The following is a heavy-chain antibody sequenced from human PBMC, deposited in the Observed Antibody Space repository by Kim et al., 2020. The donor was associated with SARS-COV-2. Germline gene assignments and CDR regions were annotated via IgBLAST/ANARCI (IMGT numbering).Heavy chain of an antibody. CDR3: ARGIPSRPRFDY. CDR1: GGSISSSSYY. D-gene: IGHD6-6*01. CDR2: IYYSLNT. V-gene: IGHV4-39*01. Sequence: SETLSLTCTVSGGSISSSSYYWGWIRQPPGKGLEWIGSIYYSLNTYSNPSLKSRVTISVDPSKNQFSLRMTSVTAADTAVYYCARGIPSRPRFDYWGQGT. J-gene: IGHJ4*02.